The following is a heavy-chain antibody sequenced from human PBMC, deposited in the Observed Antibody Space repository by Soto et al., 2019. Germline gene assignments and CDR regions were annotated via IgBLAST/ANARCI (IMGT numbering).Heavy chain of an antibody. Sequence: PSETLSLTCAVSGYSISSGYYWGWIRQPPGKGLEWIGSIYHSGSTYYNPSLKSRVTISIDTSKNQFSLKLSSVTAADTAVYYCARVGQWLVSGYYYGMDVWGQGTTVTSP. V-gene: IGHV4-38-2*01. CDR1: GYSISSGYY. CDR2: IYHSGST. CDR3: ARVGQWLVSGYYYGMDV. D-gene: IGHD6-19*01. J-gene: IGHJ6*02.